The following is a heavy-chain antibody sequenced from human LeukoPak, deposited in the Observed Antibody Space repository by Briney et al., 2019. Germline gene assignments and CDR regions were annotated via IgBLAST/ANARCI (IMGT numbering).Heavy chain of an antibody. Sequence: ASVKVSCKASGYTFTNYALHWVRQAPGQRLEWMGWINAGNGNTKDSQKFQGRVTITADESTSTAYMELSSLRSEDTAVYYCARAFTIFAPFDYWGQGTLVTVSS. CDR1: GYTFTNYA. J-gene: IGHJ4*02. V-gene: IGHV1-3*01. CDR3: ARAFTIFAPFDY. CDR2: INAGNGNT. D-gene: IGHD3-3*01.